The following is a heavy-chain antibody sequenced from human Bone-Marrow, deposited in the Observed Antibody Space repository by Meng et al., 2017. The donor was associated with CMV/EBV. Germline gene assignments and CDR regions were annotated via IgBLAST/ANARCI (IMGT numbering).Heavy chain of an antibody. D-gene: IGHD3-10*01. CDR1: GFTFDDYG. J-gene: IGHJ4*02. CDR2: INWNGGST. V-gene: IGHV3-20*04. CDR3: ARDIGSGSYYFSDY. Sequence: GGSLRLSCAASGFTFDDYGMSWVRQAPGKGLEWVSGINWNGGSTGYADSVKGRFTISRDNTKNSLYLQMNSLGAEDTALYYCARDIGSGSYYFSDYWGQGTLVTVSS.